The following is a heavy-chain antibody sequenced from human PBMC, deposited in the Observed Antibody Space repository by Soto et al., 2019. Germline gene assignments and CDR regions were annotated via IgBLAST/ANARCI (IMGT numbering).Heavy chain of an antibody. V-gene: IGHV3-33*01. CDR3: ARDESDFYYYYMDV. Sequence: VAVIWYDGSNKYYADSVKGRFTISRDNSKNTLYLQMNSLRAEDTAVYYCARDESDFYYYYMDVWGKGTTVTVSS. CDR2: IWYDGSNK. J-gene: IGHJ6*03. D-gene: IGHD3-3*01.